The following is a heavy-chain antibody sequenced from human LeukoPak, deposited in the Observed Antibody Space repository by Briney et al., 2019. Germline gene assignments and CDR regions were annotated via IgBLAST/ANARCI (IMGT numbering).Heavy chain of an antibody. CDR2: ISAYNGNT. J-gene: IGHJ5*02. V-gene: IGHV1-18*01. CDR3: ARVRGYSGSYRGDNWFDP. CDR1: GYTFTSYG. D-gene: IGHD1-26*01. Sequence: ASVKVSCKASGYTFTSYGISWVRQAPGQGLEWMGWISAYNGNTNYAQKLQGRVTMTTDTSTSTAHMELRSLRSDDTAVYYCARVRGYSGSYRGDNWFDPWGQGTLVTVSS.